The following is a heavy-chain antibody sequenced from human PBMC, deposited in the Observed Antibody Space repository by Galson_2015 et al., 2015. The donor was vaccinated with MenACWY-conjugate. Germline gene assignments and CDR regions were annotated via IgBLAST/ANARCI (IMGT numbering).Heavy chain of an antibody. CDR1: GYTFTSYG. D-gene: IGHD3-22*01. CDR2: ISAYNGNA. Sequence: SVKVSCKASGYTFTSYGISWVRQAPGQGLEWMGWISAYNGNANYAQKLQGRVTMTTDTSTSTAYMELRSLRSDDTAVYYCARAPRISTMIVVVNPAFDIWGQGTMVTVSS. V-gene: IGHV1-18*01. J-gene: IGHJ3*02. CDR3: ARAPRISTMIVVVNPAFDI.